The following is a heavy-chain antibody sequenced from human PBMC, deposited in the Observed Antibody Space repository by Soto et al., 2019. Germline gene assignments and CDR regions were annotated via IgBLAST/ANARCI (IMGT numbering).Heavy chain of an antibody. CDR1: GYTFTSND. V-gene: IGHV1-8*01. CDR3: ARKYFDY. CDR2: KNPNSGNT. Sequence: QVQLVQSGAEVKKPGASVTVSCQASGYTFTSNDINWVRQATGQGLEWMGWKNPNSGNTGYAQKSQGRITMTRNTSIRTAYMELSSLRSEDTAVYYCARKYFDYWGQGTLVTVSS. J-gene: IGHJ4*02.